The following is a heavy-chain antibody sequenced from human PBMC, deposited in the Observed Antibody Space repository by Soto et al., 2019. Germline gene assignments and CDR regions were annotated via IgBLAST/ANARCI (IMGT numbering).Heavy chain of an antibody. V-gene: IGHV1-69*13. CDR3: ARDPDSIRVDYSFYY. J-gene: IGHJ4*02. Sequence: GAAVKVSCKASGGTFSSYAISWVRQAPGQGLEWMGGIIPIFGTANYAQKFQGRVTITADESTSTAYMELSSLRSEDTAVYYCARDPDSIRVDYSFYYWGQGTLVTVSS. D-gene: IGHD4-4*01. CDR2: IIPIFGTA. CDR1: GGTFSSYA.